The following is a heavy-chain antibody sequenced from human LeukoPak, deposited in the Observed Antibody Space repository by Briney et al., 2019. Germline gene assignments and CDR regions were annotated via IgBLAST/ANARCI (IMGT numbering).Heavy chain of an antibody. J-gene: IGHJ4*02. CDR2: IIPILGIA. CDR3: ARGGGAAAGALGY. D-gene: IGHD6-13*01. CDR1: GGTFSSYA. Sequence: SVKVSCKASGGTFSSYAISWVRQAPGQGLEWMGRIIPILGIANYAQKFQGRVTITADKSTSTAYMELSSLGSEDTAVYYCARGGGAAAGALGYWGQGTLVTVSS. V-gene: IGHV1-69*04.